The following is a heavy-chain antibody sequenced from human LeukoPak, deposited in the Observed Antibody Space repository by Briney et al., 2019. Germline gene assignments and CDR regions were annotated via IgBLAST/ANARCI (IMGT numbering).Heavy chain of an antibody. D-gene: IGHD1-1*01. V-gene: IGHV6-1*01. J-gene: IGHJ3*02. CDR2: TYYRSKWSN. Sequence: SQTLSLTFALSGGSVSNNSAAWNWIRQSPSRGLEWLGSTYYRSKWSNNYAVSVKSRITINSDTSKNQFSLQLNSVTPEDTAVYYCARDLTKIDAFDIWGQGTLVSVSS. CDR3: ARDLTKIDAFDI. CDR1: GGSVSNNSAA.